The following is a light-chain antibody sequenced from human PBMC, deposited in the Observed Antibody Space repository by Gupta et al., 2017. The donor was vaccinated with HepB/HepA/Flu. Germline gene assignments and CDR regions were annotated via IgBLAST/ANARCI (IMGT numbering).Light chain of an antibody. CDR3: QQNDRNPPWT. CDR1: QSIRSY. V-gene: IGKV1-39*01. Sequence: DIQKTQSPSSLSASVGDRVTITCRASQSIRSYLYWYQQKPGKAPTLLIYAASSLQSGGPSRFIGSGCGTAYSLTIISRQPEDFAAFYCQQNDRNPPWTFGQGTKVEIK. CDR2: AAS. J-gene: IGKJ1*01.